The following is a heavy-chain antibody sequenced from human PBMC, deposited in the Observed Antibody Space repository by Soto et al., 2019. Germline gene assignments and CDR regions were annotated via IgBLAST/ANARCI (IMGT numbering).Heavy chain of an antibody. V-gene: IGHV5-51*01. J-gene: IGHJ6*02. CDR3: ARRAVTSPTYYYGMDV. D-gene: IGHD4-17*01. CDR1: CSFTSYW. Sequence: CSFTSYWIGWVRQMPGKGLEWMGIIYPGDSDTRYSPSFQGQVTISADKSISTAYLQWSSLKASDTAMYYCARRAVTSPTYYYGMDVCGQGTTVTVSS. CDR2: IYPGDSDT.